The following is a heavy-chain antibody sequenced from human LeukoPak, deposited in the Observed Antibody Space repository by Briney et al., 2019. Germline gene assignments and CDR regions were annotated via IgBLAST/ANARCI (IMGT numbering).Heavy chain of an antibody. CDR1: GYTFTRYD. CDR2: MNPNSGNT. CDR3: ARGLVRGVIIGY. Sequence: GASVKVSCKASGYTFTRYDINWVRQATGQGLEWMGWMNPNSGNTGYAQKFQGRVTMTRNTSISTAYMELSSLRSEDTAVYYCARGLVRGVIIGYWGQGTLVTVSS. J-gene: IGHJ4*02. D-gene: IGHD3-10*01. V-gene: IGHV1-8*01.